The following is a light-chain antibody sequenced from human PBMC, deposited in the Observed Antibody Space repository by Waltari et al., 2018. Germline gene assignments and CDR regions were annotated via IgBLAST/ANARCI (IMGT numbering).Light chain of an antibody. J-gene: IGKJ3*01. CDR2: ATS. Sequence: DIQMNQSPSSVSASVGDRVTITCRASQDIRNWLAWYQQKPGKAPNLLIYATSRLQTGVQARFSGSGSGTEFTLTISSLQPEDFATYYCQQANSFPITFGPGTKVDIK. CDR1: QDIRNW. V-gene: IGKV1-12*01. CDR3: QQANSFPIT.